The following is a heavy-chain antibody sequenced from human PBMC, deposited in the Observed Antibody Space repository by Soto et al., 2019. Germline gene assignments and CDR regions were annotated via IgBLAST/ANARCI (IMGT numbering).Heavy chain of an antibody. CDR2: IKRDGSEK. CDR3: EREWRTTYGDDGNFDY. J-gene: IGHJ4*02. V-gene: IGHV3-7*03. Sequence: EVQLVESGGGLVQPGGSLRVSCAASGFTFSSYWMNWVRQAPGKGLEWVANIKRDGSEKYYVDSVKGRFTISRDNAKNTLYLQMNRRRAEDTAVYYCEREWRTTYGDDGNFDYWGQGTLVTVSS. D-gene: IGHD4-17*01. CDR1: GFTFSSYW.